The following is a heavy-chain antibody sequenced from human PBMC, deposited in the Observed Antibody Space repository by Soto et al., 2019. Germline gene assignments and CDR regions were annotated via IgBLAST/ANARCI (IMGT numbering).Heavy chain of an antibody. V-gene: IGHV4-39*02. J-gene: IGHJ5*02. D-gene: IGHD4-17*01. Sequence: QLQLQESGPGLVKPSETLSLTCTVSGGSISSSSYYWGWIRQPPGKGLEWIGSIYYSGSTYYNPSLKSRVTISVDTSKIHFSLKLSSVTAADTAVYYCARRLVGITAGDRNWFDPWGQGTLVTVSS. CDR1: GGSISSSSYY. CDR2: IYYSGST. CDR3: ARRLVGITAGDRNWFDP.